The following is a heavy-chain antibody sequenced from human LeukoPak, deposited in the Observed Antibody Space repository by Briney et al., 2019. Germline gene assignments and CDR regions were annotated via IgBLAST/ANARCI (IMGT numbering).Heavy chain of an antibody. D-gene: IGHD3-10*01. CDR1: GGPFSSYA. CDR2: IIPIFGTA. J-gene: IGHJ6*03. Sequence: SVRISCKASGGPFSSYAISWVRQAPGQGLEWMGGIIPIFGTANYAQKFQGRVTITADKSTRTAYMELSSLRSEDTAVYYCARGPSITMVRGGQWYYYMDVWGKGTTVTISS. V-gene: IGHV1-69*06. CDR3: ARGPSITMVRGGQWYYYMDV.